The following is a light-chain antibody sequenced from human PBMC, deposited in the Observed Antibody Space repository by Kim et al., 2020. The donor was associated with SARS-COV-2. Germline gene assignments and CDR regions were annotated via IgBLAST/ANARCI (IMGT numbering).Light chain of an antibody. J-gene: IGKJ4*01. CDR3: QQLNSYPRLT. CDR2: SAS. Sequence: SVGDRVTITCRASQGISSYLAWYQQKPGKAPKLLIHSASTLQSGVPSRFSGSGSGTEFTLTISSLQPEDSATFYCQQLNSYPRLTFGGGTKVDIK. CDR1: QGISSY. V-gene: IGKV1-9*01.